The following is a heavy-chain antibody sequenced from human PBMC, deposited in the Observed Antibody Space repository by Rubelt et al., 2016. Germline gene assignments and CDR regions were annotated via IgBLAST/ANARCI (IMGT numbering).Heavy chain of an antibody. Sequence: GLEWVSSISSSSSYIYYADSVKGRFTISRDNAKNSLYLQMNSLRAEDTAVYYCARDSDSGPRAFDIWGQGTMVTVSS. J-gene: IGHJ3*02. CDR2: ISSSSSYI. CDR3: ARDSDSGPRAFDI. V-gene: IGHV3-21*04. D-gene: IGHD2-15*01.